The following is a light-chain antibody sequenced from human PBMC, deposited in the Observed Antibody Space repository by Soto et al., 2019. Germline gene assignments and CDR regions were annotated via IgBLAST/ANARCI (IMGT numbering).Light chain of an antibody. CDR2: LNSDGSH. CDR1: SGHSNYA. J-gene: IGLJ2*01. V-gene: IGLV4-69*01. CDR3: QPGGSGIVV. Sequence: QPVLTQSPSASASLGASVKLTCTLSSGHSNYAIAWHQQQSEKGPRYLMKLNSDGSHSKGDGIPDRFSGSSSGAERYLTISSLQSEDEAVYYCQPGGSGIVVFGGGTKLTVL.